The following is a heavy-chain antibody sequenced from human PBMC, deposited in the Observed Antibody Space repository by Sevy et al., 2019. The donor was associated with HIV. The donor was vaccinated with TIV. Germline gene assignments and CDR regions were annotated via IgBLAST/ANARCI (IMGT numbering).Heavy chain of an antibody. D-gene: IGHD5-12*01. CDR3: VKEGRDGYND. CDR1: EFTFISYT. J-gene: IGHJ4*02. CDR2: ISGSGGYT. V-gene: IGHV3-23*01. Sequence: GGSLRLSCAASEFTFISYTMSWVRQAPGKGLEWVSAISGSGGYTYYADSVKGRFTISRDNSKNMVDLQMNSLRAEDTAVYYCVKEGRDGYNDWGQGTLVTVSS.